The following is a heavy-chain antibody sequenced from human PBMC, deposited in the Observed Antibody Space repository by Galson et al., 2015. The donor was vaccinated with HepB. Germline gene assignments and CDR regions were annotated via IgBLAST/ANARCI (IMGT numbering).Heavy chain of an antibody. CDR1: GYTFTSYY. V-gene: IGHV1-46*04. D-gene: IGHD2-2*01. Sequence: SVKVSCKASGYTFTSYYMHWVRQAPGQGLEWMGIINPSGGSTSYAQKLQGRVTMTRDTSTSTVYMELSSLRSEDTAVYYCARDGCSSNSCYGFDYWGQGTLVTVSS. CDR3: ARDGCSSNSCYGFDY. CDR2: INPSGGST. J-gene: IGHJ4*02.